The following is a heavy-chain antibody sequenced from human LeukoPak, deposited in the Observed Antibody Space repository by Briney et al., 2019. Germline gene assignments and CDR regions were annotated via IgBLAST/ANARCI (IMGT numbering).Heavy chain of an antibody. D-gene: IGHD6-19*01. CDR2: IRYDGSNK. V-gene: IGHV3-30*02. J-gene: IGHJ4*02. CDR1: GFTLSSYV. Sequence: GGSLRLSCAASGFTLSSYVMHRVRQAPGKGLEWVAFIRYDGSNKYYADSVKGRFTISRDNSKNTLYLQMNSLRAEDTAVYYCSKDKAVAGVDLDYWGQGTLVTVSS. CDR3: SKDKAVAGVDLDY.